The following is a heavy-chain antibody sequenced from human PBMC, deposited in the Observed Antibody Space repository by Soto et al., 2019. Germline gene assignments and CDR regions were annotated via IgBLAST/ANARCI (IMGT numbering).Heavy chain of an antibody. Sequence: PGESLKISCKGSGYTFTNYWIGWVRQMPGTGPEWMGIIYPGDSDTKYNPSFQGQVTISADKSITTTYLQWSSLKASDTAIYYCAASIFYYGMDVWGQGTTVTV. J-gene: IGHJ6*02. CDR2: IYPGDSDT. CDR3: AASIFYYGMDV. V-gene: IGHV5-51*01. CDR1: GYTFTNYW.